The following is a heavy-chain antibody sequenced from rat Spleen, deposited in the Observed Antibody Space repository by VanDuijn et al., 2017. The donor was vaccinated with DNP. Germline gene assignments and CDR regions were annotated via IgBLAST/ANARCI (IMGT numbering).Heavy chain of an antibody. CDR3: TRADLTTVAGDF. V-gene: IGHV5-31*01. CDR2: ITNSGDNI. D-gene: IGHD1-8*01. CDR1: GFIFSNYW. J-gene: IGHJ1*01. Sequence: EVQLVESGGGPVQPGRSLKLSCVASGFIFSNYWMTWIRQAPGKGLEWVASITNSGDNIYYSDSVKGRFSISRDNAKSTLYLQMNSLRSEDTATSYCTRADLTTVAGDFWGPGTMVTVSS.